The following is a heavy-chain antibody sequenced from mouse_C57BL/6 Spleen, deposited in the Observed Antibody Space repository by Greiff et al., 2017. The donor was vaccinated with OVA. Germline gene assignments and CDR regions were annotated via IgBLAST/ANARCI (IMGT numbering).Heavy chain of an antibody. CDR2: ISSGSSTI. V-gene: IGHV5-17*01. D-gene: IGHD2-3*01. J-gene: IGHJ1*03. CDR1: GFTFSDYG. CDR3: ARLDDGYHWYFDV. Sequence: EVKVEESGGGLVKPGGSLKLSCAASGFTFSDYGMHWVRQAPEKGLEWVAYISSGSSTIYYADTVKGRFTISRDNAKNTLFLQMTSLRSEDTAMYYCARLDDGYHWYFDVWGTGTTVTVSS.